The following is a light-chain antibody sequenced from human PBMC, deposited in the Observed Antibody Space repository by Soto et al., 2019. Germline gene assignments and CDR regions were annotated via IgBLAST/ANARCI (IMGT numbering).Light chain of an antibody. J-gene: IGKJ4*01. CDR3: AQGLATPFT. CDR2: LGS. CDR1: RNLLHSNGYYY. Sequence: EIVLTQSPLSLPVTPGEPASISCRSSRNLLHSNGYYYLDWYLQKPRQSPQLLIYLGSNRASGVPDRFSGSGSGTDFTLTISRVEAEDVGVYFCAQGLATPFTFGGGTKVEIK. V-gene: IGKV2-28*01.